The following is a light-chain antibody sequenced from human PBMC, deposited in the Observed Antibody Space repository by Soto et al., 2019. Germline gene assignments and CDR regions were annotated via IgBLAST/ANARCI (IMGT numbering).Light chain of an antibody. Sequence: EIVLTQSPGTLSLSPGEGPTLSCRASQNVANNYLAWYQQKPGQAPRLLISGASNRATGIPDRFSGSGSGTDFTLTISRLESEDFAVYYCQHYGSSPPHTFGQGTKLEIK. CDR3: QHYGSSPPHT. J-gene: IGKJ2*01. V-gene: IGKV3-20*01. CDR1: QNVANNY. CDR2: GAS.